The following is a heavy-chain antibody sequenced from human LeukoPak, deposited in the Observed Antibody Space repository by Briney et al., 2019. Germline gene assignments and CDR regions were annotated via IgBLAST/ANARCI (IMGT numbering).Heavy chain of an antibody. Sequence: PGGSLRLSCAASGFTFSSYGMSWVRQAPGKGLEWVSAISGSGGSTYYADSVKGRFTISRDNSKNTLYLQMNSLRAEDTAVYYCAREDYYDSSGYYLGLVDYWGQGTLVTVSS. J-gene: IGHJ4*02. CDR2: ISGSGGST. V-gene: IGHV3-23*01. CDR3: AREDYYDSSGYYLGLVDY. D-gene: IGHD3-22*01. CDR1: GFTFSSYG.